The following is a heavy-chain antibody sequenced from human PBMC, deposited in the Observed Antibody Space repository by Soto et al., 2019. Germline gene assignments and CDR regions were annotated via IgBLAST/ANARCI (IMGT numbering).Heavy chain of an antibody. Sequence: PGESLKISCKGSGYTFTNYWIGWVRQMPGKGLEWMGIIYPGDSDTKYNPSLQGQDTISADKSITTTYLQWSSLKASDTAIHYCAASIFYYRIDVWGQGTTVTVSS. CDR1: GYTFTNYW. CDR2: IYPGDSDT. CDR3: AASIFYYRIDV. V-gene: IGHV5-51*01. J-gene: IGHJ6*02.